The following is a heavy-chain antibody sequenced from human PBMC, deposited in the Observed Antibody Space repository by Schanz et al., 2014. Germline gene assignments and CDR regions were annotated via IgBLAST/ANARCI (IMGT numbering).Heavy chain of an antibody. CDR3: ARGLIAAAGGAFDY. CDR1: GFTFGDYA. V-gene: IGHV3-23*01. J-gene: IGHJ4*02. D-gene: IGHD6-13*01. Sequence: EVQLLESGGGLVQPGGSLRLSCAASGFTFGDYAMTWVRQAPGKGLEWVSAINTGVNTYYADSVRGRFTMSRDNSKNTLYQQMNSLRAGDAAVYYCARGLIAAAGGAFDYWGQGTLVAVSA. CDR2: INTGVNT.